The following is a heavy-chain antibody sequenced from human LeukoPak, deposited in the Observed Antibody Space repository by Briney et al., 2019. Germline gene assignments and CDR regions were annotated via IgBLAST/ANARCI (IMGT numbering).Heavy chain of an antibody. CDR3: AHSGCTGGSCYREYFQH. J-gene: IGHJ1*01. V-gene: IGHV2-5*02. D-gene: IGHD2-15*01. CDR1: GFSLSTGGVG. Sequence: ESGPTLVNPTQTLTLTCTFSGFSLSTGGVGVGWIRQPPGKALEWLALIYWDDDNYYSPSLKSRLTIAKATSKNQVVLTMTNMDPVDTATYYCAHSGCTGGSCYREYFQHWGQGTLVTVSS. CDR2: IYWDDDN.